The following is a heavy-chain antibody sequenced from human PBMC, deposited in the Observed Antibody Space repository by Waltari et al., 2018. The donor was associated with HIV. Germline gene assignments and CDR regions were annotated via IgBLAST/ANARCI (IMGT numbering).Heavy chain of an antibody. J-gene: IGHJ4*02. D-gene: IGHD1-26*01. CDR2: ISSSGSTI. CDR3: ARDPATGSELVSG. V-gene: IGHV3-48*03. CDR1: GFSCSSYE. Sequence: EVQLVESGGGLVQPGGSLRLSCAASGFSCSSYELHWVRHAPGKGLEWVSYISSSGSTIYYAASVKGRFTIFRDKAKTSLYLQMNILRAEDTAVYYCARDPATGSELVSGWRQGTLVTVSS.